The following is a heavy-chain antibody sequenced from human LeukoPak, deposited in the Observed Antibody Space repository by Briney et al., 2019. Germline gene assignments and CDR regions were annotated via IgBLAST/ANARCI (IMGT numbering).Heavy chain of an antibody. CDR1: GYTFTDYY. V-gene: IGHV1-2*02. J-gene: IGHJ4*02. Sequence: ASVKVSCKASGYTFTDYYMHWVRQAPGQGLEWMGWINPYNGDTNYAQKFQGRVTMTRDTSISTAYMELSSLRSDATAVYYCARGESPNAILAYWGQGTLVTVSS. CDR3: ARGESPNAILAY. CDR2: INPYNGDT. D-gene: IGHD2-8*01.